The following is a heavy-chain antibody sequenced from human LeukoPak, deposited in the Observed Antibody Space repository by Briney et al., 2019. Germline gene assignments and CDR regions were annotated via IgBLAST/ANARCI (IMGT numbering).Heavy chain of an antibody. V-gene: IGHV3-21*01. J-gene: IGHJ4*02. CDR3: AKGSASSSGYHAVN. D-gene: IGHD3-22*01. CDR2: ISSSSSYI. CDR1: GFTFSSYS. Sequence: GGSLRLSCAASGFTFSSYSMNWVRQAPGKGLEWVSSISSSSSYIYYADSVKGRFTISRDNAKNSLYLQMNSLRAEDTAVYYCAKGSASSSGYHAVNWGQGTLVTVSS.